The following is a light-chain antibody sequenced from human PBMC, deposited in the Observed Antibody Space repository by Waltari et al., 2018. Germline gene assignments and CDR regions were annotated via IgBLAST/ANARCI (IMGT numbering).Light chain of an antibody. V-gene: IGKV4-1*01. J-gene: IGKJ2*01. CDR1: QSVLYSSNNKNY. Sequence: DIVMTQSPDSLAVSLGERATINCKSSQSVLYSSNNKNYLAWYQQKPGQPPKLLIYWASTRESGVPDQFSGSGSGTDFTLTIGSLQAEDVAVYYCQQYYSAPYTFGQGTKLEIK. CDR3: QQYYSAPYT. CDR2: WAS.